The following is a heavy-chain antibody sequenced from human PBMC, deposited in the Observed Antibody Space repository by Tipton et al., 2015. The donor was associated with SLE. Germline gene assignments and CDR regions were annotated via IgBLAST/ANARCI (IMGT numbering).Heavy chain of an antibody. CDR1: GESFSGYY. D-gene: IGHD6-13*01. J-gene: IGHJ4*02. Sequence: TLSLTCAVSGESFSGYYWTWIGQPPGEGLEWIGEINHSGSANYNPSPKSRVTISLDTSRTQFSLKLSSVTAADTAVNYCATRGSSSWYFFDYWGQGTLVTVSS. V-gene: IGHV4-34*01. CDR2: INHSGSA. CDR3: ATRGSSSWYFFDY.